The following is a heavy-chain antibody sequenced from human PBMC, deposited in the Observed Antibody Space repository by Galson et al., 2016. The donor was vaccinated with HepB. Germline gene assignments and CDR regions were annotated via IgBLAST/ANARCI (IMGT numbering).Heavy chain of an antibody. D-gene: IGHD2-15*01. Sequence: SLRLSCAASGFPFNTYAMTWVRQAPGKGLEWVSGVSGHAGSTYYADSVKGRFAISRENFKNTLYLQMTSLRADDTAVDYCAKANIIMVTLGVFLDTWGQGTLVTVSS. CDR1: GFPFNTYA. J-gene: IGHJ1*01. CDR3: AKANIIMVTLGVFLDT. CDR2: VSGHAGST. V-gene: IGHV3-23*01.